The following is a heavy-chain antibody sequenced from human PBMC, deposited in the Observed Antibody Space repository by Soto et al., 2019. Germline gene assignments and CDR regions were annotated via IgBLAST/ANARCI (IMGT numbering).Heavy chain of an antibody. V-gene: IGHV1-3*01. CDR1: GYTFTNFA. D-gene: IGHD1-26*01. Sequence: GASVKVSCKASGYTFTNFAMHWVRQAPGQRLEWMGWINAGNDNTKYSQKFQGRVSITRDTSTSTAYMELRSLRSDDTAVYYCARVVGALGHWFDPWGQGTLVTVSS. J-gene: IGHJ5*02. CDR2: INAGNDNT. CDR3: ARVVGALGHWFDP.